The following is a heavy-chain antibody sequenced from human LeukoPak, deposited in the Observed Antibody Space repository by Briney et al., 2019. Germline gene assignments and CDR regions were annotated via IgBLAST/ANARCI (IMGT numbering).Heavy chain of an antibody. CDR3: AKGSHYDFWSGYHPQGLAFDI. CDR1: GFIFSNCE. J-gene: IGHJ3*02. CDR2: ISSSGSTI. Sequence: GGSLRLSCAASGFIFSNCEMNWVRQAPGKGLEWVSYISSSGSTIYYADSVKGRFTISRDNAKNSLCLQMSSLRAEDTAVYYCAKGSHYDFWSGYHPQGLAFDIWGQGTMVTVSS. D-gene: IGHD3-3*01. V-gene: IGHV3-48*03.